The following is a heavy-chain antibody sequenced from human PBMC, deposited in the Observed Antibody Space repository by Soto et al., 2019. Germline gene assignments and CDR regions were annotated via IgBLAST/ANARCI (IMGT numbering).Heavy chain of an antibody. Sequence: EVHLLESGGGLVQPGGSLRLSCVASGFTCSSYSMSWVLQSPGKGLEWVSGFSACGDAGTTYYGDSVKGRFTISRDNSKNTRFLKMDSLRTEDTGIDYFAKKGNSGSRSQYFDYFGRGTLVTVSS. D-gene: IGHD3-10*01. CDR1: GFTCSSYS. J-gene: IGHJ4*02. CDR2: FSACGDAGTT. CDR3: AKKGNSGSRSQYFDY. V-gene: IGHV3-23*02.